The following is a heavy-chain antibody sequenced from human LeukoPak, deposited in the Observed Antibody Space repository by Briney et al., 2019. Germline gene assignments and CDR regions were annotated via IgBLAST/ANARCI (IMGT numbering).Heavy chain of an antibody. V-gene: IGHV3-11*04. J-gene: IGHJ4*02. CDR1: GLTLSDDY. CDR2: MTTSGNIK. CDR3: ARDPVGHSSGWYGDY. D-gene: IGHD6-19*01. Sequence: AGGSLRLSCAAAGLTLSDDYMTWVRQAPGKGLESVLIMTTSGNIKSSADSVKGRFTISRDNSKNTLYLQMNSLRAEDTAVYYCARDPVGHSSGWYGDYLGQGTLVTVSS.